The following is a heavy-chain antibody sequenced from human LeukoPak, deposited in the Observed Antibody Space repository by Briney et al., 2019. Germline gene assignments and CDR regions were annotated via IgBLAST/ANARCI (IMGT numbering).Heavy chain of an antibody. CDR1: GYSFTSGHY. Sequence: SETLSLTCSVSGYSFTSGHYWGWIRQPPGKGLEWIANIYHTGSAHYNPSLKSRVTISVDTSKNQFSLKLSSVTAADTAVYYCARYCTSTTCILRGFDYWGHGTLVTVSS. CDR3: ARYCTSTTCILRGFDY. J-gene: IGHJ4*01. D-gene: IGHD2-2*01. CDR2: IYHTGSA. V-gene: IGHV4-38-2*01.